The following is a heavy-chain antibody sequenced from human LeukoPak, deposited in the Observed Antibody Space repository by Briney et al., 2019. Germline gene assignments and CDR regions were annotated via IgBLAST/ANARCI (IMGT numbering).Heavy chain of an antibody. CDR2: IIPIFGTA. CDR1: GGTFSSYA. Sequence: SVKVPCKASGGTFSSYAISWVRQAPGQGLEWMGRIIPIFGTANYAQKFQGRVTITTDESTSTAYMELSSLRSEDTAVYYCARGRTYSGYDPGNWFDPWGQGTLVTVSS. D-gene: IGHD5-12*01. CDR3: ARGRTYSGYDPGNWFDP. J-gene: IGHJ5*02. V-gene: IGHV1-69*05.